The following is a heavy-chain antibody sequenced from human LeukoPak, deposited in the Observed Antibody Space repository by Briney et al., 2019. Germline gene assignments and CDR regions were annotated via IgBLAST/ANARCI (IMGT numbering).Heavy chain of an antibody. Sequence: SETLSLTCAVYGGSFSGYYWGWLRQPPGKGLEWIGEINHSGSTNYNPSLKSRVTISVDTSKNQFSLKLSSVTAADTAVYYCARGVVSFDYWGQGTLVTVSS. V-gene: IGHV4-34*01. CDR2: INHSGST. CDR1: GGSFSGYY. J-gene: IGHJ4*02. D-gene: IGHD2-15*01. CDR3: ARGVVSFDY.